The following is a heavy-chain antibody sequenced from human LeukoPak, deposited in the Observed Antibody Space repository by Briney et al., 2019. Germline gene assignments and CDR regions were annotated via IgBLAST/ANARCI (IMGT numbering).Heavy chain of an antibody. Sequence: ETLSLTCAVSGGSVSSSNWWSWVRQPPGKGLEWVSVIYSGDNTYYADSVKGRFTISRDISKNTLYLQMNSLRAEDTAVYYCAVVDNSGWYCHDYWGQGTLVTVSS. CDR2: IYSGDNT. CDR3: AVVDNSGWYCHDY. D-gene: IGHD6-19*01. CDR1: GGSVSSSNW. V-gene: IGHV3-66*01. J-gene: IGHJ4*02.